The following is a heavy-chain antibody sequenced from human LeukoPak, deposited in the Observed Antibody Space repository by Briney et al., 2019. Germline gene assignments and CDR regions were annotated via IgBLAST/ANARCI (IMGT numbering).Heavy chain of an antibody. Sequence: SETLSLTCAVSGGSISSGGYSWSWIRQPPGKGLEWIGYIYHSGSTYYNPSLKSRVTISVDRSKNQFSLKLSSVTAADTAVYYCARSTGTHRRGLFDYWGQGTLVTVSS. V-gene: IGHV4-30-2*01. CDR2: IYHSGST. J-gene: IGHJ4*02. CDR1: GGSISSGGYS. D-gene: IGHD1-1*01. CDR3: ARSTGTHRRGLFDY.